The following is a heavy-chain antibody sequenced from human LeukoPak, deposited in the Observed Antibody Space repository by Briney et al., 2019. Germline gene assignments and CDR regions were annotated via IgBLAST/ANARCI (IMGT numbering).Heavy chain of an antibody. CDR2: ILPIFGTA. V-gene: IGHV1-69*13. D-gene: IGHD2-2*01. Sequence: ASVKLLCRASGDTFSIYAISWVRQAPGQGLECVGGILPIFGTANYAQKFEGRVTITADESTSTAYMELSSLRSEDTAVYYCASWRGVVPAAMGSDWFDPWGQGTLVTVSS. J-gene: IGHJ5*02. CDR1: GDTFSIYA. CDR3: ASWRGVVPAAMGSDWFDP.